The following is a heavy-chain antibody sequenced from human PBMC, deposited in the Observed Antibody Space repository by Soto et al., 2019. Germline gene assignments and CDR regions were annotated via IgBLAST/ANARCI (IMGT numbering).Heavy chain of an antibody. CDR3: ARANLPITVTHLNRFAP. V-gene: IGHV4-30-2*01. Sequence: SETLSLTCAVSGGFTRSGGYSWSWLLQPPEKGLEWIGYIYHSGSTYYNPSLKSRVTISVDRSKNRFSLNLNSVTAADTAVYYCARANLPITVTHLNRFAPWGQGTLVTVSS. CDR1: GGFTRSGGYS. J-gene: IGHJ5*02. D-gene: IGHD3-22*01. CDR2: IYHSGST.